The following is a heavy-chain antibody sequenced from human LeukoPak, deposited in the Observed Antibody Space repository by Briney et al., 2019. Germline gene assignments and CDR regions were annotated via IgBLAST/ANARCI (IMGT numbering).Heavy chain of an antibody. J-gene: IGHJ5*02. CDR1: GDSVSTNSAA. Sequence: SQTLSLTCVISGDSVSTNSAAWNWIRQSPSGGLEWLGRTFYRSKWQYDFAPSVKSRITINPDTSNNQFSLLLNSVTPEDSAVYFCARESLFSQSDRWAWLPVSWGQGTLVTVSS. CDR2: TFYRSKWQY. D-gene: IGHD5-12*01. CDR3: ARESLFSQSDRWAWLPVS. V-gene: IGHV6-1*01.